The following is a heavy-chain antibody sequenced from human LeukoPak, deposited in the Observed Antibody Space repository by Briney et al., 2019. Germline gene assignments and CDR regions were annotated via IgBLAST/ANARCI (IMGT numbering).Heavy chain of an antibody. Sequence: KTSETLSLTCTVSGGSITSSSYYWGWIRQPPGKGLEWIGSLYYSGSTYYNPSLKSRVTISLDTSKNQFSLKLSSVTAADTAVYYCARGYITMVRGVIRGSYMDVWGKGTTVTVSS. D-gene: IGHD3-10*01. V-gene: IGHV4-39*07. J-gene: IGHJ6*03. CDR1: GGSITSSSYY. CDR3: ARGYITMVRGVIRGSYMDV. CDR2: LYYSGST.